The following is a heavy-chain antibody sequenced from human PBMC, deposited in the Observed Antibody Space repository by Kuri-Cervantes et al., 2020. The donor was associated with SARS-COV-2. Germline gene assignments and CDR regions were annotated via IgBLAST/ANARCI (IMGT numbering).Heavy chain of an antibody. Sequence: GSLRLSCAVSGYSISSGYYWGWIRQPPGKGLEWIGSIYHSGSTYYNPSLKSRVTISVDTSKNQFSLKLSSVIAADTAVYYCARGGGYSNLGYYFDYWGQGTLVTVSS. CDR2: IYHSGST. J-gene: IGHJ4*02. V-gene: IGHV4-38-2*01. CDR1: GYSISSGYY. CDR3: ARGGGYSNLGYYFDY. D-gene: IGHD4-11*01.